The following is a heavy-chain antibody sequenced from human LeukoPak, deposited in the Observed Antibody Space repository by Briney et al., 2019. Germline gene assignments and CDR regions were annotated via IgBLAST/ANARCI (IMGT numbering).Heavy chain of an antibody. D-gene: IGHD2/OR15-2a*01. V-gene: IGHV3-74*01. CDR1: GNYW. CDR2: INSDGSWT. Sequence: GGSLRLSCAASGNYWMHWVRQAPGKGLVWVSHINSDGSWTSYADSVKGRFTISKDNAKNAVYLQMNNLRAEDTAVYYCVSFYEAYWGRGTLVTVSS. J-gene: IGHJ4*02. CDR3: VSFYEAY.